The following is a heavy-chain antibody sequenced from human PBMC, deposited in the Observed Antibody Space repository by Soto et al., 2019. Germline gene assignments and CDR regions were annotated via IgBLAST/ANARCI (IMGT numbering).Heavy chain of an antibody. Sequence: PGGSLRLSCAASGFTFNNYAMSWVRQAPGKGLEWVSTISGSGGSTYFADSVKGRFTISRDNSKNTLYLQMNSLRAEDTAVYYCANCYYDSPYYFDYWGQGTLVTVSS. V-gene: IGHV3-23*01. CDR2: ISGSGGST. CDR1: GFTFNNYA. CDR3: ANCYYDSPYYFDY. J-gene: IGHJ4*02. D-gene: IGHD3-22*01.